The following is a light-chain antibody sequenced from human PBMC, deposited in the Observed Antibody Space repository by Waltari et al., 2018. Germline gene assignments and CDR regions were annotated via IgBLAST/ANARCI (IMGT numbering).Light chain of an antibody. Sequence: DIQMTQSPSTLSASVGDRVTITCRASQSISSWLAWYQQKPGKAPKLLIYKASSLESGFPSRFSGSGSGTEFTLTISSLQPDDFATYYCQQYNSPPMYTFGQGTKLEIK. V-gene: IGKV1-5*03. J-gene: IGKJ2*01. CDR3: QQYNSPPMYT. CDR1: QSISSW. CDR2: KAS.